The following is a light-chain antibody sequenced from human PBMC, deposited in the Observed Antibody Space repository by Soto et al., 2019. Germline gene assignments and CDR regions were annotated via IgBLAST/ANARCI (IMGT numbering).Light chain of an antibody. CDR1: SSNIGAPYD. J-gene: IGLJ1*01. CDR2: NNN. Sequence: QSVLTQPPSVSGSPGQKVTISCTGSSSNIGAPYDVHWYQQHPGTAPKLLIYNNNIRPSGVPDRFSGSKSGTSASLAITGLQTEDEADYYCQSYDYSLTGSNVFGTGTTVTVL. V-gene: IGLV1-40*01. CDR3: QSYDYSLTGSNV.